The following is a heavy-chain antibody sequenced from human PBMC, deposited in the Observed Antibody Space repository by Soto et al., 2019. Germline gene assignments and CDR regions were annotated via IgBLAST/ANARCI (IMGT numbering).Heavy chain of an antibody. CDR3: AKATATSGGAFEI. Sequence: GGSLRLSCAVSGFVCSSYDMSWVRQAPGKGLEWVSTILVGGSTHYEDSVKGRFTISRDTSKNTVYLQMNSLTAGDTAFYYCAKATATSGGAFEIYGQGTMVTVSS. V-gene: IGHV3-23*01. CDR2: ILVGGST. D-gene: IGHD1-1*01. CDR1: GFVCSSYD. J-gene: IGHJ3*02.